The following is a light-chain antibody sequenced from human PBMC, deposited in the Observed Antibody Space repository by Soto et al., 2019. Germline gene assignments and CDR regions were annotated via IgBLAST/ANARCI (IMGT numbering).Light chain of an antibody. CDR3: QQTYTAPYT. J-gene: IGKJ2*01. V-gene: IGKV1-39*01. CDR1: QTITKY. Sequence: DIQLTQSPSSLSASVGDIVTITCRASQTITKYLNWYQQKPGKAPNLLIYGASSLQSGVPSRFSGSGSGTDFTLTISSLQPEDFATYYCQQTYTAPYTFGQGPKLEIK. CDR2: GAS.